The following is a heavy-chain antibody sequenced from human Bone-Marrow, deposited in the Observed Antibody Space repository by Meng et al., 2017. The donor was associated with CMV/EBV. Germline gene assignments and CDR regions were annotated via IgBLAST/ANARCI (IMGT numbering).Heavy chain of an antibody. CDR3: ARGNVLLWFGESHYYYGMDV. CDR2: ISSSSSYI. D-gene: IGHD3-10*01. J-gene: IGHJ6*02. V-gene: IGHV3-21*01. CDR1: GFTFSSDN. Sequence: GESLKISCAASGFTFSSDNINWVRQAPGKGLEWVSSISSSSSYIYYADSVKGRFTIPRDNAKNSLYLQMNSLRAEDTAVYYCARGNVLLWFGESHYYYGMDVWGQGTTVTVSS.